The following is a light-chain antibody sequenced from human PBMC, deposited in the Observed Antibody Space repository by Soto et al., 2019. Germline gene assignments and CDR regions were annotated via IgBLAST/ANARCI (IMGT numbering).Light chain of an antibody. V-gene: IGKV3-11*01. CDR1: QGVGSY. CDR3: QQRSNWPPWT. Sequence: EIVLTPSPPTLSLSPGERATLSCRARQGVGSYLAWYQQKPGQAPRLLIYDASSRATGIPARFSGSGSGTDFTLTISSLEPEDFAVYYCQQRSNWPPWTFGQGTKVDIK. CDR2: DAS. J-gene: IGKJ1*01.